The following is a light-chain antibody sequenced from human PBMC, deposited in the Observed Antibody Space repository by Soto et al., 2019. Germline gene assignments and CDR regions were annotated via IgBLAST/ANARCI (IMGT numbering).Light chain of an antibody. CDR2: DAS. Sequence: EIVLTQSPATLSLSPGERATLSCRASQSVSSFLAWYQQKPGQAPRLLIYDASSRATGIPDRFSGSGSGTDFTLTISRLEPEDSAVYYCQQYGSSPITFGQGTRLEIK. J-gene: IGKJ5*01. CDR1: QSVSSF. CDR3: QQYGSSPIT. V-gene: IGKV3-20*01.